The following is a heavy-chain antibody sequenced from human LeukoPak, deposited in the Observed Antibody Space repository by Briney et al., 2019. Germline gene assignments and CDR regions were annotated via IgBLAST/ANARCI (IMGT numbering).Heavy chain of an antibody. V-gene: IGHV3-9*01. J-gene: IGHJ3*02. D-gene: IGHD3-22*01. CDR2: ISWNSGSI. CDR3: AKDLRSSGPPDPFDI. Sequence: GGSLRLSCAASGFTFDDYAMHWVRQAPGKGLEWVSGISWNSGSIGYADSVKGRFTISRDNSKNTVYLQMNSLRAEDTAIYYCAKDLRSSGPPDPFDIWGQGTMVTVSS. CDR1: GFTFDDYA.